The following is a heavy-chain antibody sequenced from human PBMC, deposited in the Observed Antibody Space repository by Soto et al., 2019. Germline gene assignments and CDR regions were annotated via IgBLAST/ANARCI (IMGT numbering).Heavy chain of an antibody. D-gene: IGHD3-3*01. CDR1: GGTSTRYA. J-gene: IGHJ4*02. Sequence: QERLVQSGAEVRKPGSSVKVSCKVTGGTSTRYAINWVRQAPGQGLEWMGGIVPMFGTSKYAQKFQGRVTINADPSTIIAYMELRSLRSEDTAVYYCNRGSEYDFWSGYLWGQGTLVSVSS. CDR3: NRGSEYDFWSGYL. CDR2: IVPMFGTS. V-gene: IGHV1-69*01.